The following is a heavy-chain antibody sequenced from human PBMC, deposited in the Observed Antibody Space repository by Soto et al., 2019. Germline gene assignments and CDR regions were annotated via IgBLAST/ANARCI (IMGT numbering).Heavy chain of an antibody. D-gene: IGHD2-21*01. CDR3: ARDIASPGGDYFDS. V-gene: IGHV3-21*06. CDR1: GFTFRNYN. J-gene: IGHJ4*02. CDR2: ISTGGSYM. Sequence: EVQLVESGGGLVKAGGSLRLFCTASGFTFRNYNMNWVRQASGKGLVWVSSISTGGSYMFYADSVKGRFTISRDNAQNSLLLQIDSPRAEDTAVYYCARDIASPGGDYFDSWGQGTLVTVSS.